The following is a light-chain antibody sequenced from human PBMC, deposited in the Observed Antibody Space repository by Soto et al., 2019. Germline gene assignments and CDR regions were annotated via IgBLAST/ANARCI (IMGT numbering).Light chain of an antibody. V-gene: IGLV1-40*01. J-gene: IGLJ1*01. Sequence: QSVLTQPPSVSVAPGQRVTISCTGSSSNIGAGYEVHWYQHLPGKAPKLLIYGNTNRPSGVPDRFSGSKSGTSASLAITGLQAVDEADYYCQSYDSSLSASYVFGGGTKLTVL. CDR3: QSYDSSLSASYV. CDR1: SSNIGAGYE. CDR2: GNT.